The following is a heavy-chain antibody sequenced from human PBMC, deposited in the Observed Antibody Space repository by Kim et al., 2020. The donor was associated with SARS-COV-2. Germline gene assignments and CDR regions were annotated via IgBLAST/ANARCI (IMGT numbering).Heavy chain of an antibody. CDR2: IKEDGSET. V-gene: IGHV3-7*01. CDR3: GRDYSD. Sequence: GGSLRLSCTASGFTFTTYWMSWVRQAPGKGLEWVANIKEDGSETYYVDSVKGRFTISRDNAKNSVYLQMNSLRAEDTAVYFCGRDYSDWGQGTLVTGSS. J-gene: IGHJ4*02. D-gene: IGHD6-13*01. CDR1: GFTFTTYW.